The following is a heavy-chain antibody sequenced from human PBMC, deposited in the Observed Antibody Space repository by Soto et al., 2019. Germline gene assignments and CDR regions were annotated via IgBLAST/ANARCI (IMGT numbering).Heavy chain of an antibody. CDR2: IYYSGST. CDR1: GGSISRNSYY. V-gene: IGHV4-39*01. Sequence: QLQLQESGPGLVKPSETLSLTCTVSGGSISRNSYYCGWIRQPPVKGLEWIGSIYYSGSTYYNPSLKSRVTISVDTSKNQFSLMLSSVTAADTAVYYCATLWFGESPYWGQGTLVTVSS. CDR3: ATLWFGESPY. D-gene: IGHD3-10*01. J-gene: IGHJ4*02.